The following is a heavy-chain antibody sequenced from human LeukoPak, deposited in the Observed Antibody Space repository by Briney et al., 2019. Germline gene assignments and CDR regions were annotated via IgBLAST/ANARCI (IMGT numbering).Heavy chain of an antibody. V-gene: IGHV4-34*01. Sequence: PSETLSLTCAVYRGSFSGYYWSWIRQPPGKGLEWIGEINHSGSTNYNPSLKSRVTISVDTSKNQFSLKLSSVTAADTAVYYCARGRGYSSSWYFYWGQGTLVTVSS. CDR3: ARGRGYSSSWYFY. CDR2: INHSGST. D-gene: IGHD6-13*01. CDR1: RGSFSGYY. J-gene: IGHJ4*02.